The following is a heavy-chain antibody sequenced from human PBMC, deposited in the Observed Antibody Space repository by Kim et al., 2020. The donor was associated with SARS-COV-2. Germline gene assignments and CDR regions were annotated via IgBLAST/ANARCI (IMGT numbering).Heavy chain of an antibody. CDR3: ARRGDLSYFDS. CDR1: GFNFINFN. D-gene: IGHD2-21*01. J-gene: IGHJ4*02. CDR2: ISTRSSYI. Sequence: GGSLRLSCAASGFNFINFNMNWVRQAPGKGPEWVSSISTRSSYIFYADSVKGRFTISRNNAKNSLYLQINSMRPEDQAVYYCARRGDLSYFDSWGQGTM. V-gene: IGHV3-21*01.